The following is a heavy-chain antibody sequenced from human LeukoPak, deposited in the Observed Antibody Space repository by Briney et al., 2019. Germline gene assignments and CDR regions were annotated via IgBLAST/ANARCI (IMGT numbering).Heavy chain of an antibody. CDR2: IYHSGST. D-gene: IGHD6-13*01. J-gene: IGHJ5*02. V-gene: IGHV4-30-2*01. Sequence: SQTLSLTCAVSGGSISSGGYSWSWIRQPPGKGLEWIGYIYHSGSTYYNPSLKSLVTISVDRSKNQFYLKLSSVTAADTAVYYCARGHPIAAAGTSWFDPWGQGTLVTVSS. CDR3: ARGHPIAAAGTSWFDP. CDR1: GGSISSGGYS.